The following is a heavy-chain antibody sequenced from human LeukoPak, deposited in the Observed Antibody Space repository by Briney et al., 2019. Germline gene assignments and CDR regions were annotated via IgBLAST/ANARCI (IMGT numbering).Heavy chain of an antibody. CDR3: ARHRRSDYGSGGYYRFSHTGALDY. J-gene: IGHJ4*02. Sequence: PSETLSLTCAVYGGSFSGYYWSWIRQPPGKGLEWIGEINHSGSTNYNPSLKSRVTISVDTSKNQFSLKLSSVTAADTAVYYCARHRRSDYGSGGYYRFSHTGALDYWGQGTLVTVSS. D-gene: IGHD3-10*01. V-gene: IGHV4-34*01. CDR2: INHSGST. CDR1: GGSFSGYY.